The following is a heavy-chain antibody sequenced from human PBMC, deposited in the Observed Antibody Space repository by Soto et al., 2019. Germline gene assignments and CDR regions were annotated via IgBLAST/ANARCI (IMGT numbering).Heavy chain of an antibody. D-gene: IGHD5-12*01. V-gene: IGHV2-5*02. CDR2: IYWDEDK. CDR3: AHRPRGDAYYFDY. CDR1: GFSLSTRGVA. J-gene: IGHJ4*02. Sequence: QITLKESGPTLVKPTQTLTLTCTFSGFSLSTRGVAVGWFRQPPGKALEWLALIYWDEDKWYSPSLKSRLTITDVTSKNQVVLTMTNMDPVDTPTYYGAHRPRGDAYYFDYWGQGTLVPVSS.